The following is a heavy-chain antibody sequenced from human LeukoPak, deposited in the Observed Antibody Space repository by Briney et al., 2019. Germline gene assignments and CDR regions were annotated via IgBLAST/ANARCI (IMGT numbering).Heavy chain of an antibody. V-gene: IGHV3-7*01. CDR1: GFPSSTYW. CDR3: ARDRDSRWDFDL. J-gene: IGHJ2*01. Sequence: PGGSLRLSCAASGFPSSTYWMSWVRQAPGEGLEWVASIKQDGSETSYVDSMKGRFTLSRDNAKNSLYLQMNSLRAADTAVYYCARDRDSRWDFDLWGRGTLVTVSS. D-gene: IGHD3-22*01. CDR2: IKQDGSET.